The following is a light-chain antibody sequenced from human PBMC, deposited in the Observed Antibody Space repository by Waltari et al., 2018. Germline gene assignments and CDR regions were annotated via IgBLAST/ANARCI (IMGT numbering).Light chain of an antibody. CDR3: QHYQNFSRA. Sequence: IQVTQSPSTLSASVGDSLPLPCPASHDILMLLAWYQQKPGRAPKPLIYDASQLETGVPSRFSGSESGKDFTLTITSLQPDDVATYYCQHYQNFSRAFGQGTKVEI. CDR1: HDILML. J-gene: IGKJ1*01. V-gene: IGKV1-5*01. CDR2: DAS.